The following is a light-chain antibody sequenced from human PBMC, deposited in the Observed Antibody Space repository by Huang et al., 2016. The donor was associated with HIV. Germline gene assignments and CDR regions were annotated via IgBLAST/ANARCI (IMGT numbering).Light chain of an antibody. V-gene: IGKV3-15*01. CDR2: GAS. CDR3: QQYNNWPPIT. CDR1: QSVSSN. Sequence: EIVMTQSPATLSVSPGERAPLSCRASQSVSSNLAWYQQKPGQAPRLRIYGASTRATGIPARYSGSGSGTEFTLTISSLQSEDFAVYYWQQYNNWPPITFGQGTRLEIK. J-gene: IGKJ5*01.